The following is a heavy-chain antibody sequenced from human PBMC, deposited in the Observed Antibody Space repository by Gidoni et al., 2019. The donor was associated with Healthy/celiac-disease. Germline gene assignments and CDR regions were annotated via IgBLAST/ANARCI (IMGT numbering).Heavy chain of an antibody. J-gene: IGHJ4*02. CDR2: ISCSGGST. CDR3: AKALMGYGSGRDVVDY. Sequence: EVQLLESGGGLVQPGGSLRLSCAASGFTFRSYALSWVRQAPGKGLEWVSAISCSGGSTYYADSVKGRFTISRDNSKNTLYLQMNSLRAEDTAVYYCAKALMGYGSGRDVVDYWGQGTLVTVSS. D-gene: IGHD3-10*01. CDR1: GFTFRSYA. V-gene: IGHV3-23*01.